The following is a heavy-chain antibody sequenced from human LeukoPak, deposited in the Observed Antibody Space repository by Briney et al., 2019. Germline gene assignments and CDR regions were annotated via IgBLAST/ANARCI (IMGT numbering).Heavy chain of an antibody. D-gene: IGHD3-9*01. V-gene: IGHV1-2*02. CDR3: ARTNAAYYDILTTGGPDY. J-gene: IGHJ4*02. Sequence: ASVKVSCKASGYTFTVYYMHWVRQAPGQGREWMGWINPNSGGTNYAQKFQGRVTMTRDTSISTAYMELSRLRSDDTAVYYCARTNAAYYDILTTGGPDYWGQGTLVTVSS. CDR1: GYTFTVYY. CDR2: INPNSGGT.